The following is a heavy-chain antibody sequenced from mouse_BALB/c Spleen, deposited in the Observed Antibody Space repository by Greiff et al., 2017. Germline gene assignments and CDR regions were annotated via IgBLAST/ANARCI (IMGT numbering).Heavy chain of an antibody. J-gene: IGHJ2*01. Sequence: EVKLVESGGGLVKPGGSLKLSCAASGFTFSSYTMSWVRQTPEKRLEWVATISSGGGNTYYPDSVKGRFTISRDNAKNNLYLQMSSLRSEDTALYYCARNYYGSSPFDYWGQGTTLTVSS. V-gene: IGHV5-9*03. CDR1: GFTFSSYT. CDR2: ISSGGGNT. D-gene: IGHD1-1*01. CDR3: ARNYYGSSPFDY.